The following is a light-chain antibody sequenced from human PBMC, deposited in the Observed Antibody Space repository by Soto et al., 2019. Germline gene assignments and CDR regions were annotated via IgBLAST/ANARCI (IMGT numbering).Light chain of an antibody. CDR2: GAS. CDR3: QQYGNSPLT. Sequence: EIVMTQSPGTLSVSPGERPTLSCRASQSVGNNLAWYQQKPGQAPRLLIYGASSRATGIPDRFSGSVSGTDFTLTISRLEPEDFAVYYCQQYGNSPLTFGGGTKVDI. J-gene: IGKJ4*01. V-gene: IGKV3-20*01. CDR1: QSVGNN.